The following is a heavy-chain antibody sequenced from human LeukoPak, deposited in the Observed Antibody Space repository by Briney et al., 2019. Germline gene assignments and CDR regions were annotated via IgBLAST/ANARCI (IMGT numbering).Heavy chain of an antibody. CDR2: MWFDGSHK. Sequence: GRSLRLSCAASGFTFSNYGLHWVRQAPGKGLEWLAVMWFDGSHKYYADSVKGRFTISRDNSKSMLYLQMNSLRAEDTAVYCCARDITGDPPPYYFDYWGQGSLVTVSS. V-gene: IGHV3-33*01. CDR1: GFTFSNYG. D-gene: IGHD7-27*01. J-gene: IGHJ4*02. CDR3: ARDITGDPPPYYFDY.